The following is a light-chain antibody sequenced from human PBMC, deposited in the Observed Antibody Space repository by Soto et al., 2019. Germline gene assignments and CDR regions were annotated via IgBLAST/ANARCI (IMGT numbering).Light chain of an antibody. Sequence: EIVLTQSPGTLSLSPGERATLSCRASESVSNNYLAWYQRKPGQAPRLLIYGASYRAPDIPYRFSGSGSGTSFSLTIARLETEDFAVYICQQYCSTPPTFGLGTKVEI. J-gene: IGKJ1*01. V-gene: IGKV3-20*01. CDR2: GAS. CDR3: QQYCSTPPT. CDR1: ESVSNNY.